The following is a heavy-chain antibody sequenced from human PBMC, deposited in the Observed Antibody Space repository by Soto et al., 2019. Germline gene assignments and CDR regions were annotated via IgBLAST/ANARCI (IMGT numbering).Heavy chain of an antibody. Sequence: GGSLRLSCAASGFTFSSYSMNWVRQAPGKGLEWVSYISSSSSTIYYADSVKGRFTISRDNAKNSLYLQMNSLRAEDTAVYYCASQTGYCSSTSCYNWFDPWGQGTLVTVSS. V-gene: IGHV3-48*01. CDR3: ASQTGYCSSTSCYNWFDP. D-gene: IGHD2-2*01. CDR2: ISSSSSTI. J-gene: IGHJ5*02. CDR1: GFTFSSYS.